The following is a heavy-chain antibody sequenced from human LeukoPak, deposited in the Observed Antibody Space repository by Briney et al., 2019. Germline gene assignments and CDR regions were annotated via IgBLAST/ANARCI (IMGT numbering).Heavy chain of an antibody. Sequence: GGSLRLSCAASGFTFSSYWMSWVRQAPGKGLEWLANIKQDGSEKYYVDSVKGRFTISRDNAKNSLYLQMNSLRAEDTAVYYCARDRSQWLVQRPVDYWGQGTLVTVSS. J-gene: IGHJ4*02. CDR3: ARDRSQWLVQRPVDY. V-gene: IGHV3-7*01. CDR2: IKQDGSEK. D-gene: IGHD6-19*01. CDR1: GFTFSSYW.